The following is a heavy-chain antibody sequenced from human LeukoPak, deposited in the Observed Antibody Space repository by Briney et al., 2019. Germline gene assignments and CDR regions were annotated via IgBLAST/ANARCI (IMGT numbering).Heavy chain of an antibody. J-gene: IGHJ4*02. CDR3: ARVGCSGGSCYFYFDY. CDR2: ISASGST. CDR1: GGSISTYY. D-gene: IGHD2-15*01. V-gene: IGHV4-4*07. Sequence: SETLSLTCIVSGGSISTYYWSWIRQPAGKGLEWIGRISASGSTRYNPSLKSRVTISVDTSKNQFSLKLSSVTAADTAVYYCARVGCSGGSCYFYFDYWGQGTLVTVSS.